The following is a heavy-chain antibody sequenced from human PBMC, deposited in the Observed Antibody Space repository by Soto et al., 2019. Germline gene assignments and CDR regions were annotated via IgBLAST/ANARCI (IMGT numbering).Heavy chain of an antibody. D-gene: IGHD1-26*01. CDR3: ARSKWELPTSSDY. V-gene: IGHV1-69*13. CDR2: IIPIFGTA. CDR1: GGTFSSYA. J-gene: IGHJ4*02. Sequence: GASVKVSCKASGGTFSSYAISWVRQAPGQGLEWMGGIIPIFGTANYAQKFQGRVTITADESTSTAYMELSSLRSEDTAVYYCARSKWELPTSSDYWGQGTQVTVSS.